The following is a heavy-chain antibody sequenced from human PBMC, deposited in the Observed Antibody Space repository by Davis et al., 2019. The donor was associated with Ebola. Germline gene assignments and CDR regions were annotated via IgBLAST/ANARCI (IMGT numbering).Heavy chain of an antibody. D-gene: IGHD7-27*01. J-gene: IGHJ4*02. CDR3: ATDNWGPAL. Sequence: GESLKISCEVSGFSFTNYGMTWVRQPPGKGLEWVSHISSGGHNILYADAVKGRFTISRDNAKKSLYLEMNTLRAEDTAVYYCATDNWGPALWGQGTLLTVSS. CDR1: GFSFTNYG. V-gene: IGHV3-48*04. CDR2: ISSGGHNI.